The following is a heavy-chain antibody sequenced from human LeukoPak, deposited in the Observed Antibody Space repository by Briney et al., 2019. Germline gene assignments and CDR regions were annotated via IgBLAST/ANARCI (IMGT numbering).Heavy chain of an antibody. CDR2: IYPGDSDT. D-gene: IGHD1-7*01. CDR3: ARRELRGGDGMDV. J-gene: IGHJ6*02. V-gene: IGHV5-51*01. CDR1: GYSFTSYW. Sequence: GESLKISCKGSGYSFTSYWIGWVRQMPGKGLEWMGIIYPGDSDTRYSPSFQGQVTISADKSISTAYLQWSSLRASDTAMYYCARRELRGGDGMDVWGQGTTVTVSS.